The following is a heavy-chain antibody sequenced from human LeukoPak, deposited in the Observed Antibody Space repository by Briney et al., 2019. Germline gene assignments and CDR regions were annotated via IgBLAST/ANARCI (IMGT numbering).Heavy chain of an antibody. J-gene: IGHJ4*02. D-gene: IGHD4-17*01. CDR2: IYHSGST. V-gene: IGHV4-30-2*01. CDR3: ARVSAVRFSYYFDY. CDR1: GGSISSGGYS. Sequence: SETLSLTCAVSGGSISSGGYSWSWIRQPPGKGLEWIGYIYHSGSTYYNPSLKSRVTISVARSKNQFSLKLSSVTAADTAVYYCARVSAVRFSYYFDYWGQGTLVTVSS.